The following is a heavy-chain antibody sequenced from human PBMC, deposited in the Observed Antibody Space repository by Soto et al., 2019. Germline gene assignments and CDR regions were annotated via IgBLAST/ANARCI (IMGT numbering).Heavy chain of an antibody. D-gene: IGHD6-13*01. CDR2: ISGSGGST. CDR1: RFTFSSYA. J-gene: IGHJ5*02. CDR3: AKDLGNSWSPYNWFDP. Sequence: EVQLLESGGGLVQPGGSLRLSCAASRFTFSSYAMSWVRQAPGKGLEWVSAISGSGGSTYYADSVKGRFTISRDNSKNTLYLQMNSLRAEDTAVYYCAKDLGNSWSPYNWFDPWGQGTLVTVSS. V-gene: IGHV3-23*01.